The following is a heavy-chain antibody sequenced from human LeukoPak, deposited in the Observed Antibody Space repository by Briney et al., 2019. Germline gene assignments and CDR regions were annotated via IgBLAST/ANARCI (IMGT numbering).Heavy chain of an antibody. CDR3: ARSPLLRWFDP. CDR1: GGSISSYY. Sequence: SETLSLTCTVSGGSISSYYWSWIRQPPGKGLEWIGYIYYSGSTNYNPSLKSRVTISVDTSKSQFSLKLSSVTAADTAVYYCARSPLLRWFDPWGQGTLVTVSS. CDR2: IYYSGST. V-gene: IGHV4-59*01. D-gene: IGHD3-3*01. J-gene: IGHJ5*02.